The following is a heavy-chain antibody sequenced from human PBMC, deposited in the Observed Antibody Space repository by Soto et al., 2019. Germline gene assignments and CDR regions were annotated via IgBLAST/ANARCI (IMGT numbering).Heavy chain of an antibody. CDR1: GGSISNDNYY. D-gene: IGHD3-22*01. J-gene: IGHJ5*02. CDR2: IYYSGST. Sequence: QVQLQESGPGLVKPSQTLSLTCTVSGGSISNDNYYWSWIRQSPGKGMEWIAYIYYSGSTYYNPSLKSRLTISVDPSKNPFSLKLRSVTAADTAVYYCDRTASHAPFYDASADFERWGQGTLVTVSS. CDR3: DRTASHAPFYDASADFER. V-gene: IGHV4-30-4*01.